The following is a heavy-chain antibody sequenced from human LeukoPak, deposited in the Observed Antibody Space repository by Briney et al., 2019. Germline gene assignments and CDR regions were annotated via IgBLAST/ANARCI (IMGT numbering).Heavy chain of an antibody. CDR1: GLTFSNHG. D-gene: IGHD4-17*01. CDR2: IWYDGSKK. CDR3: ARDPATVTSYFDY. V-gene: IGHV3-33*01. J-gene: IGHJ4*02. Sequence: PGGSLRLSCAVSGLTFSNHGFHWVRQPPGEGLEWAAVIWYDGSKKYYADSVKGRFTISRDDSKSTLYLQMNSLRVEDTAIYYCARDPATVTSYFDYWGQGTLVTVTS.